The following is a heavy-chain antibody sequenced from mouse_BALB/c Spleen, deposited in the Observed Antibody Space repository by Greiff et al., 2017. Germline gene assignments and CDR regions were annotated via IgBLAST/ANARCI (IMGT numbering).Heavy chain of an antibody. J-gene: IGHJ4*01. Sequence: QVQLQQSGAELMKPGASVKISCKATGYTFSSYWIEWVKQRPGHGLEWIGEILPGSGSTNYNEKFKGKATFTADTSSNTAYMQLSSLTSEDSAVYYCARSYYYGSSWAGAMDYWGQGTSVTVSS. CDR2: ILPGSGST. CDR3: ARSYYYGSSWAGAMDY. V-gene: IGHV1-9*01. CDR1: GYTFSSYW. D-gene: IGHD1-1*01.